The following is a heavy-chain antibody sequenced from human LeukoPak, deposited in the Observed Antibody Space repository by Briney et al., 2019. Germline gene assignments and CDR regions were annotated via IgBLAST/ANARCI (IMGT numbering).Heavy chain of an antibody. CDR1: GGTFSSYA. Sequence: WASVKVSCKASGGTFSSYAISWVRQAPGQGLEWMGVIIPIFGTANYAQKFQGRVTITADESTSTAYMELSSLRSEDTAVYYCASQNPAAVAFDIWGQGTMVTVSS. D-gene: IGHD2-15*01. CDR3: ASQNPAAVAFDI. CDR2: IIPIFGTA. V-gene: IGHV1-69*01. J-gene: IGHJ3*02.